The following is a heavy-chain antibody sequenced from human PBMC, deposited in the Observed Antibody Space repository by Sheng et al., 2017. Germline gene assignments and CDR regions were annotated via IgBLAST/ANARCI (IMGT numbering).Heavy chain of an antibody. V-gene: IGHV3-48*03. CDR1: GFTFSSYE. Sequence: GGSLRLSCAASGFTFSSYEMNWVRQAPGKGLEWVSYISSSGSTIYYADSVKGRFTISRDNAKNSLYLQMNSLRAEDTAVYYCARVVGEEMATTNYFDYWGQGTLVTVSS. D-gene: IGHD1-1*01. CDR3: ARVVGEEMATTNYFDY. J-gene: IGHJ4*02. CDR2: ISSSGSTI.